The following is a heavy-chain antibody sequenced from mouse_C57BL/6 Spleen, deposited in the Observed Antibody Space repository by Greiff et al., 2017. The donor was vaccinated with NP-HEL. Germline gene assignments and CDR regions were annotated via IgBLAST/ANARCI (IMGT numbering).Heavy chain of an antibody. D-gene: IGHD2-1*01. Sequence: VQLQQSGTVLARPGASVKMSCKTSGYTFTSYWMHWVKQRPGQGLEWIGAIYPGNSDTSYNQKFKGKAKLTAVTSASTAYMELSSLTNEDSAVYYCTRGYYGNSYYFDYWGQGTTLTVSS. V-gene: IGHV1-5*01. CDR3: TRGYYGNSYYFDY. J-gene: IGHJ2*01. CDR2: IYPGNSDT. CDR1: GYTFTSYW.